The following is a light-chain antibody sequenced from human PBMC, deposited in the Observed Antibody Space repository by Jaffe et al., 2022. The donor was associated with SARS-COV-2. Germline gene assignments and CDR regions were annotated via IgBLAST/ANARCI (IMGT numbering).Light chain of an antibody. CDR3: AAWDGSLRGVL. Sequence: QSVLTQPPSASGTPGQRVTISCSGNTSNIGSNHVYWYQQLPGTAPKLLIYKSSQRPSGVPDRISGSKSGTSASLAISGLRSEDEADYYCAAWDGSLRGVLFGGGTKLTVL. J-gene: IGLJ2*01. CDR2: KSS. CDR1: TSNIGSNH. V-gene: IGLV1-47*01.